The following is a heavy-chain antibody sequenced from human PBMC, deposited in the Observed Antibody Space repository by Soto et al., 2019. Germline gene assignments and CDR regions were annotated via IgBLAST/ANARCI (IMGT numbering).Heavy chain of an antibody. J-gene: IGHJ6*02. CDR1: GYTFTSYG. CDR3: ARDPDYYGSRSYYSFSSYYYYGMYV. V-gene: IGHV1-18*04. CDR2: ISAYNGNT. D-gene: IGHD3-10*01. Sequence: GASVKVSCNASGYTFTSYGISWVRQAPGQGLEWMGWISAYNGNTNYAQKLQGRVTMTTDTSTSTAYMELRSLRSDDTAVYYCARDPDYYGSRSYYSFSSYYYYGMYVWGQGTTVTVS.